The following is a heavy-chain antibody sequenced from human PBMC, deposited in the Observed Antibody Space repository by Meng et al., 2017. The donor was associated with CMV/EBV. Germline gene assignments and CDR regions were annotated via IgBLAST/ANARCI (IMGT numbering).Heavy chain of an antibody. CDR2: INSDGSST. CDR1: GFTFSSYW. J-gene: IGHJ6*02. Sequence: ETLSLTCAASGFTFSSYWMHWVRQAPGKGLVWVSRINSDGSSTSYADSVKGRFTISRDNAKNTLYLQMNSLRAEDTAVYYCARDSSISDFWSGYYVGGYYYYGMDVWGQGTTVTVSS. D-gene: IGHD3-3*01. CDR3: ARDSSISDFWSGYYVGGYYYYGMDV. V-gene: IGHV3-74*01.